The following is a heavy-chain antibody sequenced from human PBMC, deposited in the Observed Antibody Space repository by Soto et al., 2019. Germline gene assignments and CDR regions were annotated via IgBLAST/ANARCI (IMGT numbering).Heavy chain of an antibody. J-gene: IGHJ4*02. V-gene: IGHV3-23*01. CDR2: ISGSGAST. Sequence: GSLRLSCAASGCTFSTYAMSWVRQAPGKGLEWVSAISGSGASTYYADSVKGRFTISRDNSKNTLYLQMNSLRAEDTAVYYCAKRPGYSSGWAFDYWGQGTLVTVSS. D-gene: IGHD6-19*01. CDR1: GCTFSTYA. CDR3: AKRPGYSSGWAFDY.